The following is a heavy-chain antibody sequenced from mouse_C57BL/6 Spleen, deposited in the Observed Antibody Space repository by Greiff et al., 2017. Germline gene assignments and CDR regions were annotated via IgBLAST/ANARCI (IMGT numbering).Heavy chain of an antibody. CDR3: ARGESTVGFDY. J-gene: IGHJ2*01. Sequence: VQLQQPGAELVMPGASVKLSCKASGYTFTSYWMHWVKQRPGQGLEWIGEIDPSDSYTNYNQKFKGKSTLAVDKSTSTAYMQLSSLTSEDSAVYDCARGESTVGFDYWGQGTTLTFSS. V-gene: IGHV1-69*01. D-gene: IGHD2-1*01. CDR1: GYTFTSYW. CDR2: IDPSDSYT.